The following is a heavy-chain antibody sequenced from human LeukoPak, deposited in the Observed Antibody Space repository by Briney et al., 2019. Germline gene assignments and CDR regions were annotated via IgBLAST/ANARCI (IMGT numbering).Heavy chain of an antibody. CDR3: ASGYDILTGYHRFDY. CDR1: GYTFTGYY. J-gene: IGHJ4*02. CDR2: INPSGGST. V-gene: IGHV1-46*01. Sequence: ASVKVSCKASGYTFTGYYMHWVRQAPGQGLEWMGIINPSGGSTSYAQKFQGRVTMTRDTSTSTVYMELSSLRSEDTAVYYCASGYDILTGYHRFDYWGQGTLVTVSS. D-gene: IGHD3-9*01.